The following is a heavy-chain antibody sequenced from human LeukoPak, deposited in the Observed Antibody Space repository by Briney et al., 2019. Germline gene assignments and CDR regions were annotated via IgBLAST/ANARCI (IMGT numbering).Heavy chain of an antibody. D-gene: IGHD6-19*01. Sequence: ASVKVSCKASGYTFTSYGISWVRQAPGQGLEWMGWISAYNGNTNYAQKLQGRVTMTTDTSTRTAYMDLRSLRSDDTAVYYCAREGDSSGWYVFDYWGQGTLVTVSS. CDR3: AREGDSSGWYVFDY. CDR2: ISAYNGNT. V-gene: IGHV1-18*01. CDR1: GYTFTSYG. J-gene: IGHJ4*02.